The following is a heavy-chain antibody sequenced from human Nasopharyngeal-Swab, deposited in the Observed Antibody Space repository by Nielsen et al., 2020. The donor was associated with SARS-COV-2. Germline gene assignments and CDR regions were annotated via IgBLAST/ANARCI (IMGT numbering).Heavy chain of an antibody. J-gene: IGHJ5*02. Sequence: SGTLSLTCAFCGGSFRGYSWIWIRQPPGKGPEWLGEINHSGSTNYNPSLKSRVTISVDTSKNQFSLKLSSVSDADTAVYYCARARRPSSMVRHRLNWFDPWGQGTLVTVSS. D-gene: IGHD4/OR15-4a*01. CDR3: ARARRPSSMVRHRLNWFDP. CDR1: GGSFRGYS. CDR2: INHSGST. V-gene: IGHV4-34*01.